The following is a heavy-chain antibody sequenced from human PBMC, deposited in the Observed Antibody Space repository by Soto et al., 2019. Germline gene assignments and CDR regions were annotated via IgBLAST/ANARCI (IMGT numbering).Heavy chain of an antibody. CDR3: AREREYSYVFGY. CDR1: GGTFSSYA. J-gene: IGHJ4*02. CDR2: IIPIFGTA. V-gene: IGHV1-69*13. D-gene: IGHD5-18*01. Sequence: SVKVSCKASGGTFSSYAISWVRQAPGQGLEWMGGIIPIFGTANYAQKFQGRVTITADESTSTAYMELSSLRSEDTAVYYCAREREYSYVFGYWGQGTLVTVSS.